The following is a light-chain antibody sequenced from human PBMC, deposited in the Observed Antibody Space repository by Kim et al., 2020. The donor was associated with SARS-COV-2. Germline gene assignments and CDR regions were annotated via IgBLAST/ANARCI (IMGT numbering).Light chain of an antibody. CDR2: GAS. J-gene: IGKJ4*01. CDR3: QQYNKWPLT. V-gene: IGKV3-15*01. CDR1: QSISSK. Sequence: VSPGERATLSCRANQSISSKLAWYQQKPGQAPRLLIYGASTRATDIPARFSGSGSGTEFTLTISSLQSEDFAVYYCQQYNKWPLTFGGGTKVDIK.